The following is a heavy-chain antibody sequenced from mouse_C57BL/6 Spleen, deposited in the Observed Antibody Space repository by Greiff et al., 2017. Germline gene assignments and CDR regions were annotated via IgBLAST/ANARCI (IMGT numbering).Heavy chain of an antibody. J-gene: IGHJ3*01. CDR2: IDPSDSYT. CDR3: ARGGWDGFAY. D-gene: IGHD4-1*01. Sequence: VQLQQPGAELVMPGASVKLSCKASGYTFTSYWMHWVKQRPGQGLEWIGEIDPSDSYTNYNQKFKGKSTLTVDKSSSTAYMQLSSLTSEDSAVYYCARGGWDGFAYWGQGTLVTVSA. CDR1: GYTFTSYW. V-gene: IGHV1-69*01.